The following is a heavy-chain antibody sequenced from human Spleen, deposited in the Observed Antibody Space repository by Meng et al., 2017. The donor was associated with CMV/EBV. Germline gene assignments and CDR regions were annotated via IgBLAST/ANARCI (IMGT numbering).Heavy chain of an antibody. V-gene: IGHV1-46*01. D-gene: IGHD2-2*02. Sequence: VQLVPCGAAVQMPGASVKVTCKASGYTFTNHPMHGVRQAPEHELDCMRIINPSHSSTSYVQKVQGRVLMTPDTSTSTAYMELMSLRSDDTAVYYCARDPYIRFDPWGQGTLVTVSS. J-gene: IGHJ5*02. CDR1: GYTFTNHP. CDR3: ARDPYIRFDP. CDR2: INPSHSST.